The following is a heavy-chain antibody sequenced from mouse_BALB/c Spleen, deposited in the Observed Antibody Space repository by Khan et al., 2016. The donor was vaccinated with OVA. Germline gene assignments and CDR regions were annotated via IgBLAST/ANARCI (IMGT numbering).Heavy chain of an antibody. CDR3: TRTARIKY. Sequence: QLEESGPGLVKPSQSLSLTCTVTGYSITSGYGWNWIRQFPGNKLEWMGYISYSGSTNYNPSLKSRISITRDTSKNQFFLKLNSVTTEDTATYYCTRTARIKYWGQGTTRTVSS. CDR2: ISYSGST. J-gene: IGHJ2*01. D-gene: IGHD1-2*01. V-gene: IGHV3-2*02. CDR1: GYSITSGYG.